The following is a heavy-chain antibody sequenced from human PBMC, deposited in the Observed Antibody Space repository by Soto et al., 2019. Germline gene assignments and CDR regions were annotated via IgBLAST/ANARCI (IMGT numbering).Heavy chain of an antibody. CDR1: GYTFTSYS. V-gene: IGHV1-46*04. J-gene: IGHJ4*02. CDR2: ISPSDDRT. CDR3: AIGFCGSRCYYIEK. Sequence: QVQLVQSGTEVKEPGASVNVSCKASGYTFTSYSIHWVRQAPGQGLEWMGIISPSDDRTNYAQKLQGRVTMTMATPTSTVYMELSSLSFDDTAVYHCAIGFCGSRCYYIEKWGQGTLIVVSS. D-gene: IGHD2-2*01.